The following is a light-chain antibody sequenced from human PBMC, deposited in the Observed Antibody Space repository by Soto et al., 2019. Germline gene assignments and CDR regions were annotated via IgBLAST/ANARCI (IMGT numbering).Light chain of an antibody. J-gene: IGKJ5*01. CDR2: GVS. Sequence: MVLTQSPGSLSLSPWQRATLSCRAIQRLSAIDIAWYQQKPGKAPKFLIYGVSSRATGIPDRFSGSGSGTDFTLTIRRLEPEDVAVYHCQQYGSSPLITFGQGTRLEIK. V-gene: IGKV3-20*01. CDR1: QRLSAID. CDR3: QQYGSSPLIT.